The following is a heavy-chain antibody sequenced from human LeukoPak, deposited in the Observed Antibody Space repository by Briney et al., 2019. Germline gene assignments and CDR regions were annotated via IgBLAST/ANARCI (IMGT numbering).Heavy chain of an antibody. CDR3: ARVLRLRYFDWLLYYYYYMDV. J-gene: IGHJ6*03. CDR2: IYANNGAT. V-gene: IGHV1-18*04. D-gene: IGHD3-9*01. CDR1: GYTFSDYY. Sequence: ASVKVSCKASGYTFSDYYMHWMRQAPGQGLEWMGWIYANNGATKYAQKLQGRVTMTTDTSTSTAYMELRSLRSDDTAVYYCARVLRLRYFDWLLYYYYYMDVWGKGTTVTISS.